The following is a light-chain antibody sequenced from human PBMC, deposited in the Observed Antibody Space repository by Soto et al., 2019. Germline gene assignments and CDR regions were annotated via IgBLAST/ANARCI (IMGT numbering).Light chain of an antibody. CDR1: QSVTSSY. CDR2: GAS. J-gene: IGKJ5*01. V-gene: IGKV3-20*01. Sequence: EIVLTQSPGTLSLSPGERVTLSCRASQSVTSSYLAWYQQKPGQAPRLLIYGASSRATGIPDRFSGSGSGTDFTLTISRLGPEDFAVYYCQHQGSSPPITFGQGTRLEIK. CDR3: QHQGSSPPIT.